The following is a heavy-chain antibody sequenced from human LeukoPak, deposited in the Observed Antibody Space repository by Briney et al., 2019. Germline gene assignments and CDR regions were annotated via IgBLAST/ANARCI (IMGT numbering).Heavy chain of an antibody. CDR1: GGSISSSSYY. D-gene: IGHD3-22*01. CDR3: ARLGSAYDTNLRIDY. V-gene: IGHV4-39*01. CDR2: IYYSGST. J-gene: IGHJ4*02. Sequence: SETLSLTCTVSGGSISSSSYYWGWIRQPPGKGLEWIGSIYYSGSTNYNPSLKSRVTTSVDTSKNQFSLKLSSVTAADTAVYYCARLGSAYDTNLRIDYWGQGTLVTVSS.